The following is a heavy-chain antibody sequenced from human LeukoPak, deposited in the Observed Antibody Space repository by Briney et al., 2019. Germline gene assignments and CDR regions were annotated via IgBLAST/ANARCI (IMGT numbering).Heavy chain of an antibody. D-gene: IGHD4-17*01. J-gene: IGHJ4*02. Sequence: PGGSLRLSCAASGFAVSSSCMSWVRQAPGRGLEWVSVIYSGGTSYYAASAKGRFTTSTNNSTNTQLFQMNSLTTEDTTVEYCWRDGASTFYGTYWGQGTLVTVSS. CDR1: GFAVSSSC. V-gene: IGHV3-66*01. CDR3: WRDGASTFYGTY. CDR2: IYSGGTS.